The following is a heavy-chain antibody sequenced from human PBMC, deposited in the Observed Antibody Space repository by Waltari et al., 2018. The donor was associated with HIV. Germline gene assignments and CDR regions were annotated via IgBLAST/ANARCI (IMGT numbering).Heavy chain of an antibody. Sequence: QVQLHQSPSEFKKHGTSVKISFMSSEMAFSGSVINWVRQAPGQGLEWIGLIDTKTGSPTYAQVFSGLLILSLDTSVTTSYLQIRALKTNDTATYYCAEGYGAFDFDYWGQGTLITVSP. D-gene: IGHD2-15*01. J-gene: IGHJ4*02. CDR1: EMAFSGSV. CDR2: IDTKTGSP. CDR3: AEGYGAFDFDY. V-gene: IGHV7-4-1*01.